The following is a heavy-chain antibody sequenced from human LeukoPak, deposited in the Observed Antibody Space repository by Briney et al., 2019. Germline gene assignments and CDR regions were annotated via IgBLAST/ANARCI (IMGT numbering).Heavy chain of an antibody. V-gene: IGHV4-4*02. CDR3: ARDVGARLPGY. Sequence: SETLSLTCAVSGGSISSNNWWSWVRQPPGEGLEWIGEMYHSGSTNYDPSLMGRVTISVDKSRNQFSLIMRSVTAADTAVYYCARDVGARLPGYWGQGTLVTVSS. CDR1: GGSISSNNW. D-gene: IGHD6-6*01. CDR2: MYHSGST. J-gene: IGHJ4*02.